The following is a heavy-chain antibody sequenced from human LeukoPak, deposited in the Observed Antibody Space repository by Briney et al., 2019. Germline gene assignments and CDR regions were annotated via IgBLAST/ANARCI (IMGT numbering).Heavy chain of an antibody. V-gene: IGHV4-34*01. D-gene: IGHD5-18*01. J-gene: IGHJ2*01. CDR2: INHSGST. CDR1: GGSFSGYY. CDR3: ESKQRYSSQPYWYFDL. Sequence: SETLSLTCAVYGGSFSGYYWSWIRQPPGKGLEWIGEINHSGSTNYNPSLKSRVTISVDTSKNQFSLKLSSVTAADTAVYYCESKQRYSSQPYWYFDLWGRGTLVTVSS.